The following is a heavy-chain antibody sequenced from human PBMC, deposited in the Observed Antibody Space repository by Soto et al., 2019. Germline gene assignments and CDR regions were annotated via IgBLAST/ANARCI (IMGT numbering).Heavy chain of an antibody. V-gene: IGHV3-30-3*01. D-gene: IGHD1-1*01. Sequence: PGGSLRLSCAASEFTSTTSALHWVRQAPGKGLEWVAVTSYDETTKYYADSVKGRFTISRDNSIHTLSLQMNSLSADDTAVYYCARQLERPYFDYWGQGILVTVXS. CDR2: TSYDETTK. J-gene: IGHJ4*02. CDR1: EFTSTTSA. CDR3: ARQLERPYFDY.